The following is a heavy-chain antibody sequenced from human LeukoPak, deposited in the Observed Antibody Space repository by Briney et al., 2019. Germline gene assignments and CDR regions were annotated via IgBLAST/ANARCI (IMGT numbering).Heavy chain of an antibody. CDR3: ARASSSWYAGLVDP. V-gene: IGHV3-23*01. J-gene: IGHJ5*02. CDR2: ISGSGGST. Sequence: PGGSLRLSCAASGFTFSSYAMSWVRQAPGKGLEWVSAISGSGGSTYYADSVKGRFTISRDNSKNTLYLQMNSLRAEDTAVYYCARASSSWYAGLVDPWGQGTPVTVSS. CDR1: GFTFSSYA. D-gene: IGHD6-13*01.